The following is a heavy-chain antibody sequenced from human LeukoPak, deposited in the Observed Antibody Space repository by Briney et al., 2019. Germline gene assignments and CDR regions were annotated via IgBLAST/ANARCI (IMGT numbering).Heavy chain of an antibody. J-gene: IGHJ1*01. Sequence: ALVKVSCKASGGTFSSYAISWVRQAPGQGLEWMGRIIPILGIANYAQKFQGRVTITADKSTSTAYMELSSLRSEDAAVYYCARAQNYYDSSGYYLQHWGQGTLVTVSS. CDR3: ARAQNYYDSSGYYLQH. D-gene: IGHD3-22*01. CDR2: IIPILGIA. V-gene: IGHV1-69*04. CDR1: GGTFSSYA.